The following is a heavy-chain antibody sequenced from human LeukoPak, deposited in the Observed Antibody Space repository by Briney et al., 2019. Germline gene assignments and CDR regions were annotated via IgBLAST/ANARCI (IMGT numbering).Heavy chain of an antibody. J-gene: IGHJ4*02. V-gene: IGHV3-23*01. CDR1: GFTFSSYA. D-gene: IGHD3-10*01. Sequence: GGSLRLSCVVSGFTFSSYAMSWVRQAPGKGLEWVSGISGSGGSTYYADSVKGRFTISRDNTKNTLYLQMNSLRAEDTAVYYCARKLWFGESTFDYWGQGTLVTVSS. CDR2: ISGSGGST. CDR3: ARKLWFGESTFDY.